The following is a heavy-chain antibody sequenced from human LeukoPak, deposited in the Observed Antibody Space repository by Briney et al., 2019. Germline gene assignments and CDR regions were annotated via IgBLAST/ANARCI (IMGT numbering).Heavy chain of an antibody. CDR1: GFTFSSYA. V-gene: IGHV3-64*01. J-gene: IGHJ6*02. CDR3: ARDGSTYYYYYGMDV. Sequence: PGGSLRLSCAASGFTFSSYAMHWVRQAPGKGLEYVSAISSNGGSTYYANSVKGRFTISRDNSKNTLYLQMGSLRAEDMAVYYCARDGSTYYYYYGMDVWGQGTTVTVSS. CDR2: ISSNGGST.